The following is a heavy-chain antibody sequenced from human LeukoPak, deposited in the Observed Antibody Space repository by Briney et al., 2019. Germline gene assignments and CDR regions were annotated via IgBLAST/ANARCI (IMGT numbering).Heavy chain of an antibody. CDR2: IQNSVTN. D-gene: IGHD2-15*01. Sequence: SETLSLTCSVSGGSITTTGYYWGWIRQSPGQGLEWIGNIQNSVTNFYNPSLRSRVTMYVDTSKNEVSLNLYSVTAADTAVYYCARLIGYCSAYSCPGWGSWGQGTLVTVSS. CDR1: GGSITTTGYY. V-gene: IGHV4-39*01. CDR3: ARLIGYCSAYSCPGWGS. J-gene: IGHJ5*02.